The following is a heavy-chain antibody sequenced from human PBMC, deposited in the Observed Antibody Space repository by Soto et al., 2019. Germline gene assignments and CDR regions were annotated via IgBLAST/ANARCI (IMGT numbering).Heavy chain of an antibody. CDR1: GGSISYYY. D-gene: IGHD1-26*01. CDR3: AKGSGSYSNWFDP. Sequence: SETLSLTCTVSGGSISYYYWSWIRQPPGKGLEWIGYIYYTGSTNYNPSLKSRVIISVDTSKNQFSLKLRSVTAADTAVYFCAKGSGSYSNWFDPWGQGTLVTVSS. J-gene: IGHJ5*02. CDR2: IYYTGST. V-gene: IGHV4-59*01.